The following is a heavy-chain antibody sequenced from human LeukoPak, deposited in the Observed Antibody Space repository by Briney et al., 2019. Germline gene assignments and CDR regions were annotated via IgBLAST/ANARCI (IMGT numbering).Heavy chain of an antibody. D-gene: IGHD3/OR15-3a*01. CDR1: GGSISNTNYY. J-gene: IGHJ4*02. Sequence: SETLSLTCTVSGGSISNTNYYWGWIRQPPGKGLEWIGSISYSGTTYYNPSLKSQVTMSVDTSKNQFSLKLRSVTAADTAVYYCARDPDFWTGYYYFDYWGQGTLVTVSS. CDR3: ARDPDFWTGYYYFDY. V-gene: IGHV4-39*07. CDR2: ISYSGTT.